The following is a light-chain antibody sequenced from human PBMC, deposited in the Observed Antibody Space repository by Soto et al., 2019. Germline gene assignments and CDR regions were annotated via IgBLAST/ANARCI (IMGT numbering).Light chain of an antibody. J-gene: IGLJ1*01. V-gene: IGLV2-11*01. CDR1: SSDVGAYNY. CDR3: CSYAGSDTLI. CDR2: DVA. Sequence: QSVLTQPPSASGSLGQSVTISCTGTSSDVGAYNYVSWYQQHPGKAPKLMIYDVAQRPSGVPDRLSGSRSGKTASLTISGLQPDDEADYYCCSYAGSDTLIFGSGTKVTVL.